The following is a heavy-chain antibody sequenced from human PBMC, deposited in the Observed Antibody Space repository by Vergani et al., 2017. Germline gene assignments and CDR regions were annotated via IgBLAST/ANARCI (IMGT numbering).Heavy chain of an antibody. V-gene: IGHV3-11*01. D-gene: IGHD3-3*01. Sequence: QVQLVESGGGLVKPGGSLRLSCAASGFTFSDHYMNWIRQAPGKGLEWVSYFSNSGGTIYYADSVKGRFTISRVNAKNSLYLQMNSLRAEDTAVYYCARDVVVWSGYGGFDYWGQGTLVTVSS. J-gene: IGHJ4*02. CDR1: GFTFSDHY. CDR2: FSNSGGTI. CDR3: ARDVVVWSGYGGFDY.